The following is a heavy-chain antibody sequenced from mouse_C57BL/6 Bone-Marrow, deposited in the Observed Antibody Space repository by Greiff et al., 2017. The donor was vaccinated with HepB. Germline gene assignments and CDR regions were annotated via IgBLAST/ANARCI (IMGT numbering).Heavy chain of an antibody. CDR2: IYPGDGDT. CDR3: AVKSITTVVAERSYFDV. J-gene: IGHJ1*03. Sequence: VRLQQSGAELVKPGASVKISCKASGYAFSSYWRNWVKQRPGKGLEWIGQIYPGDGDTNYNGKSKGKATLTPDKSSSTAYMQPSSLTSEDSAVYFCAVKSITTVVAERSYFDVWGTGTTVTVSS. D-gene: IGHD1-1*01. CDR1: GYAFSSYW. V-gene: IGHV1-80*01.